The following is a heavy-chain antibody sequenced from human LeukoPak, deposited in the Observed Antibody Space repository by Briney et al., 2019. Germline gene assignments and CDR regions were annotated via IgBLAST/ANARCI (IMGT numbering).Heavy chain of an antibody. V-gene: IGHV4-59*01. Sequence: SETLSLTCTVSGGSISSYYWSWIRQPPGKGLEWIGYIYYSGSTNYNPSLKSRVTISVDTSKNQSSLKLSSVTAADTAVYYCARYGGKGHFDYWGQGTLVTVSS. CDR3: ARYGGKGHFDY. J-gene: IGHJ4*02. CDR2: IYYSGST. CDR1: GGSISSYY. D-gene: IGHD4-17*01.